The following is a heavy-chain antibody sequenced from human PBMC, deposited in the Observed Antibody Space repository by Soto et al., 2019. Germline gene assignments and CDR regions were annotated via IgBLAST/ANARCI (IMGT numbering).Heavy chain of an antibody. CDR1: GGSISSYY. Sequence: ASETLSLTCTVSGGSISSYYLSWIRQPPGKGLEWIGNIYYSGSTYYNPSLKSRVTISVDTSKNQFSLKVSSVTAADTAVYYCARHAYGDFRHLTYWGQGTLVTVSS. CDR2: IYYSGST. D-gene: IGHD4-17*01. J-gene: IGHJ4*02. CDR3: ARHAYGDFRHLTY. V-gene: IGHV4-59*04.